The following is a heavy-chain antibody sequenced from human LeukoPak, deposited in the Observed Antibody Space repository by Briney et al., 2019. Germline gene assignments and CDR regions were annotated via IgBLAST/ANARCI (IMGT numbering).Heavy chain of an antibody. D-gene: IGHD1-26*01. CDR2: ISSSWGST. CDR3: ARRGSYSAEYFQH. Sequence: SGGPLSFPCAAPGFTFRSYTMHWAGQAPGKGLEYVSAISSSWGSTYYVNSVKGRFTISRDNSKNTLYLQMGSLRAEDMAVYYCARRGSYSAEYFQHWGQGTLVTVSS. CDR1: GFTFRSYT. J-gene: IGHJ1*01. V-gene: IGHV3-64*01.